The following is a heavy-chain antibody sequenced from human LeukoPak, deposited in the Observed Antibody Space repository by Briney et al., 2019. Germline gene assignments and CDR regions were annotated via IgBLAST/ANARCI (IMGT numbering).Heavy chain of an antibody. CDR1: GGSISSYY. Sequence: PSETLSLTCTVSGGSISSYYWSWIRQPAGKGLEWIGRIYTSGSTNYNPSLKSRVTVSLDTSKNQFSLKLSSVTFNLGSGSFGFDIWGQGTMVTVSS. CDR3: FDI. D-gene: IGHD3-10*01. J-gene: IGHJ3*02. CDR2: IYTSGST. V-gene: IGHV4-4*07.